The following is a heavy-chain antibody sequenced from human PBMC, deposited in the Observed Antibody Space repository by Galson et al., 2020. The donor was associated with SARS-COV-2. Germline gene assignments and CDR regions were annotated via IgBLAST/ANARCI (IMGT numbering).Heavy chain of an antibody. V-gene: IGHV3-72*01. CDR2: TRNKANSYTT. J-gene: IGHJ4*02. CDR1: GFTFSNHY. CDR3: ARVAQSCEASEPDY. Sequence: AGSLRLSCAASGFTFSNHYMDWVRQAPGKGLEWLGRTRNKANSYTTEYAASVKGRFTFSRDDSKNSVYLQMNSLKTEDTAVYYCARVAQSCEASEPDYWCQGTLVTVSS. D-gene: IGHD1-26*01.